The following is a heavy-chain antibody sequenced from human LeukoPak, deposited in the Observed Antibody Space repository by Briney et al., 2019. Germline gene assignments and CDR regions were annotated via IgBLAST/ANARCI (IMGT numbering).Heavy chain of an antibody. J-gene: IGHJ1*01. V-gene: IGHV4-4*07. Sequence: SETLSLTCTVSGGSISSYYWSWIRQPAGKGLEWIGRIYTSGSTNYNPSLKSRVTISVDKSKNQFSLKLSSVTAADTAVYYCASLNLDYYDSSGYSSAEYFQHWGQGTLVTVSS. CDR2: IYTSGST. CDR3: ASLNLDYYDSSGYSSAEYFQH. CDR1: GGSISSYY. D-gene: IGHD3-22*01.